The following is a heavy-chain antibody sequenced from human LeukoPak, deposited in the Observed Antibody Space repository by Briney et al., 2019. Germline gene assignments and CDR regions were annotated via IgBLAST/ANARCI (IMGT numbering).Heavy chain of an antibody. CDR1: GYTFTSYG. J-gene: IGHJ6*02. CDR3: ARVEYYGSGTYMGMDV. Sequence: ASVKVSCKASGYTFTSYGISWVRQAPGQGLEWMGWISAYNGNTNYAQKLQGRVTMTTDTSTSTAYMELRSLRSDDTAVYYCARVEYYGSGTYMGMDVWGQGTTVTVSS. CDR2: ISAYNGNT. D-gene: IGHD3-10*01. V-gene: IGHV1-18*01.